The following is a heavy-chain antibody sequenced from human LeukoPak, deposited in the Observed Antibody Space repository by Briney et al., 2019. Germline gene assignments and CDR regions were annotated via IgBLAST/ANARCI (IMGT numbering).Heavy chain of an antibody. D-gene: IGHD5/OR15-5a*01. CDR3: ASLSEGFFDY. V-gene: IGHV4-34*01. CDR2: INHSGST. J-gene: IGHJ4*02. Sequence: LEWIGEINHSGSTNYNPSLKSRVTMSVDTSKNQFSLKLSSVTAADTAVYYCASLSEGFFDYWGQGTLVTVSS.